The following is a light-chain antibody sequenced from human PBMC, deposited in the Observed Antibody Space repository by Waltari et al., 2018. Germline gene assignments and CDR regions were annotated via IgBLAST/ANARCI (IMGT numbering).Light chain of an antibody. CDR3: QQYGTSPFT. Sequence: EIVLTQSPGTLSLSPGASATLSCRASQTVIAGSLAWYQQRPGLPPRLLIYGASRRANGIPYRFSGGGSGTDFTLTITGVEPEDFAVYHCQQYGTSPFTFGGGTKVEIK. J-gene: IGKJ4*01. V-gene: IGKV3-20*01. CDR1: QTVIAGS. CDR2: GAS.